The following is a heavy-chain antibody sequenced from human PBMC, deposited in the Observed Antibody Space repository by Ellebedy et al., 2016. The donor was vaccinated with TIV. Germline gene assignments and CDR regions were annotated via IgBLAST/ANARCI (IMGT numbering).Heavy chain of an antibody. V-gene: IGHV3-21*01. J-gene: IGHJ4*02. Sequence: GESLKISCGATGFTFSSYTLNWVRQAPGKGLEWVSSISTSSSYIYYADSVKGRFTISRDNAKNSLYLQMNSLRAEDTAVYYCARVPWTAVADWGQGTLVTVSS. D-gene: IGHD6-13*01. CDR3: ARVPWTAVAD. CDR1: GFTFSSYT. CDR2: ISTSSSYI.